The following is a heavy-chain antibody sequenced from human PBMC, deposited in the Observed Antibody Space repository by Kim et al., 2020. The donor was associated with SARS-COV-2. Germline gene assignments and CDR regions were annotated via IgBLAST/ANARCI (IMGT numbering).Heavy chain of an antibody. J-gene: IGHJ6*02. CDR2: ISYDGSNK. D-gene: IGHD1-26*01. Sequence: GGSLRLSCAASGFTFSSYAMHWVRQAPDKGLEWVAVISYDGSNKYYADSVKGRFTISRDNSKNTLYLQMNSLRAEDTAVYYCARRGSYPYYYYGMDVWGQGTTVTVSS. V-gene: IGHV3-30*04. CDR3: ARRGSYPYYYYGMDV. CDR1: GFTFSSYA.